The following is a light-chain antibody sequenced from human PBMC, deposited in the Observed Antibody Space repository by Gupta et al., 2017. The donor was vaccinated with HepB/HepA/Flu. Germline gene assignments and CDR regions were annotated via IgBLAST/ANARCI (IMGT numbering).Light chain of an antibody. CDR2: WAS. CDR1: QSVLYSSNNKNY. V-gene: IGKV4-1*01. J-gene: IGKJ5*01. CDR3: QQYDRTPLT. Sequence: DIVMTQSPDSLALSLGERATINCKSSQSVLYSSNNKNYLGWYQQKAGQPPKLLIYWASTRQSGVPDRFSGSGSGTDFTLTISSLQAEDVAIYYCQQYDRTPLTFGQGTRLEIK.